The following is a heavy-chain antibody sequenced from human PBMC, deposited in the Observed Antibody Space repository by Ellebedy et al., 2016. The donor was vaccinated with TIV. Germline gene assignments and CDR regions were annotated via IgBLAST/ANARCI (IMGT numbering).Heavy chain of an antibody. CDR1: GYTFTGYY. CDR3: ARDPPWADMDV. J-gene: IGHJ6*02. V-gene: IGHV1-2*02. CDR2: INPNNGDT. D-gene: IGHD7-27*01. Sequence: ASLKVSCKASGYTFTGYYMHWVRQAPAQGLEWVGWINPNNGDTNYAQKFQGRVTMTGDTSISTAYMELSRLRSDDTAVYYCARDPPWADMDVWGQGTAVTVSS.